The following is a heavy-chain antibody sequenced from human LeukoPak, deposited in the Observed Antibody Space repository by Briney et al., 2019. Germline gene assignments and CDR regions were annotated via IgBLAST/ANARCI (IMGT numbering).Heavy chain of an antibody. CDR3: ASSDILTGYYKGKGYFDY. V-gene: IGHV4-39*01. J-gene: IGHJ4*02. CDR1: GGSIFSSNSY. D-gene: IGHD3-9*01. CDR2: IYYSGST. Sequence: ASETLSLTCTVSGGSIFSSNSYWGWIRQPPGKGLEWIGSIYYSGSTYYNPSLKSRVTISVDTSKNQFSLKLSSVTAADTAVYYCASSDILTGYYKGKGYFDYWGQGTLVTVSS.